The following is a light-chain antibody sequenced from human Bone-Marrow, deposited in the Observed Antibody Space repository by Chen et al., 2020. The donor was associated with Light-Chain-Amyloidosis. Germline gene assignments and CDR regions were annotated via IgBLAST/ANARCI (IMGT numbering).Light chain of an antibody. CDR1: QSVSRN. CDR3: QKYHKWPPIT. J-gene: IGKJ2*01. CDR2: DAD. V-gene: IGKV3-15*01. Sequence: EIVMTQSTATLSVSPGERATHSCRASQSVSRNLACYQQKPGQAHRLLLHDADIRATGIPARFSSSGAGTEVTLTINSLQSEDFAVYYCQKYHKWPPITFGQGTKLEIK.